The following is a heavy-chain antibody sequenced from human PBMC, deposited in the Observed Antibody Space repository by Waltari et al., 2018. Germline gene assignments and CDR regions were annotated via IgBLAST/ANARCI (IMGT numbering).Heavy chain of an antibody. D-gene: IGHD6-6*01. J-gene: IGHJ6*03. V-gene: IGHV1-18*01. Sequence: QVQLVQSGAEVKKPGASVTVSCKASGYTFTSYGNSWVRQAPGQGLEWMGWISAYNGNTNYAQKLQGRVTMTTDTSTSTAYMELRSLRSDDTAVYYCARQVTGSSLGYYYYYYMDVWGKGTTVTVSS. CDR3: ARQVTGSSLGYYYYYYMDV. CDR2: ISAYNGNT. CDR1: GYTFTSYG.